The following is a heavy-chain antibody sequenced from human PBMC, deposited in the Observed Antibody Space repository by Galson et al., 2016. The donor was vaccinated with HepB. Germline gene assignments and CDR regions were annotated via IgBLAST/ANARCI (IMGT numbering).Heavy chain of an antibody. Sequence: SVKVSCKASGYTFNNFAFSWVRQAPGKGLEWMGWISGYNGNTKYAETFQGRVTMTIDTSTTTAYMELRGLRSDDTAVYYCATTRRRTLRFRAGDYYYYAMDVWGQGTTVAVSS. CDR1: GYTFNNFA. D-gene: IGHD3-16*01. J-gene: IGHJ6*02. CDR3: ATTRRRTLRFRAGDYYYYAMDV. CDR2: ISGYNGNT. V-gene: IGHV1-18*01.